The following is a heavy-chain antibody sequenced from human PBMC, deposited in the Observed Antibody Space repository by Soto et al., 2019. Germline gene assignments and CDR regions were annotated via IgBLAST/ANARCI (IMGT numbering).Heavy chain of an antibody. D-gene: IGHD5-18*01. V-gene: IGHV3-30-3*01. J-gene: IGHJ4*02. Sequence: LRLSCAASGFTFSSYAMHWVRQAPGKGLEWVAVISHDGSNKYYADSVKGRFTISRDNSKNTLYLQMNSLRAEDTAVYYCARDRRYSYGYLDYWGQGTLVTVSS. CDR2: ISHDGSNK. CDR1: GFTFSSYA. CDR3: ARDRRYSYGYLDY.